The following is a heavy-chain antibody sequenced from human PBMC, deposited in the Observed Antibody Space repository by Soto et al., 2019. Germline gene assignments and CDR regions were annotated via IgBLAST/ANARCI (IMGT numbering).Heavy chain of an antibody. J-gene: IGHJ6*02. CDR2: IYYSGST. V-gene: IGHV4-59*01. Sequence: QVQLQESGPGLVKPSETLSLTCTVSGGSISSYYWSWIRQPPGKGLEWIGYIYYSGSTNYNPSLLSRVTISVDTSKNQFSLKLSSVTAADTAVYYCASSNIAAAGFYYYGMDVWGRGTTVTVSS. D-gene: IGHD6-13*01. CDR1: GGSISSYY. CDR3: ASSNIAAAGFYYYGMDV.